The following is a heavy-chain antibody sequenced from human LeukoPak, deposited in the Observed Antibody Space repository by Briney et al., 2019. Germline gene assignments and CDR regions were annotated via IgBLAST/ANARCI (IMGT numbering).Heavy chain of an antibody. V-gene: IGHV1-8*03. CDR2: MNPNSGNT. CDR1: GYTFTSYD. J-gene: IGHJ5*02. D-gene: IGHD6-19*01. Sequence: ASVKVSCKASGYTFTSYDINWVRQATGQGVEWMGWMNPNSGNTGYAQKFQGRVTITRNTSISTAYMELSSLRSEDTAVYYCARVSSGWYGVWFDPWGQGTLVTVSS. CDR3: ARVSSGWYGVWFDP.